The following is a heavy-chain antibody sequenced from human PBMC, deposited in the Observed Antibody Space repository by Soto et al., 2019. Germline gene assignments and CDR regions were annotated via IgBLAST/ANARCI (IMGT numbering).Heavy chain of an antibody. CDR3: ARGYCSGGTCSFNCYAP. D-gene: IGHD2-15*01. CDR2: INPSGGST. Sequence: ASVKVSCKASGYTFTSYYMHWVRQAPGQGLEWMGIINPSGGSTSYAQKFQGRVTMTRDTSTSTVYMELSSLRSEDTAVYYCARGYCSGGTCSFNCYAPWAQGTLVTVSS. J-gene: IGHJ5*02. V-gene: IGHV1-46*03. CDR1: GYTFTSYY.